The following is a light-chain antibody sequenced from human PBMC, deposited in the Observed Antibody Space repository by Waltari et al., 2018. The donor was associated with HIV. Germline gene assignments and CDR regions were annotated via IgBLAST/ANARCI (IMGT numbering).Light chain of an antibody. V-gene: IGKV3-20*01. J-gene: IGKJ2*01. CDR2: DAS. CDR3: QQYGSSPYT. CDR1: QSVSSSY. Sequence: EIVLTQSPGTLSLSPGERDTLSCRASQSVSSSYLAWYQQKPGQTPRLLIYDASNRATGIPDRFSGSGSGTDFTLTISRLEPEDFAVYSCQQYGSSPYTFGQGTKLEIK.